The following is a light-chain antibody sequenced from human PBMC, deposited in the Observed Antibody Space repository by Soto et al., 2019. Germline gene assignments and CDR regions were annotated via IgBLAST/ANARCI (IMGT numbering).Light chain of an antibody. CDR2: GAS. CDR3: QQYNNWPPIT. V-gene: IGKV3-15*01. Sequence: EIVMTQSPATLSVSAGESATLSCRASQSVKFNLAWYQQKPGQAPRLLIYGASTRATGIPARFSGSGSDTEFALTISSLQSEDSAVYYCQQYNNWPPITFGQGTRLEIK. CDR1: QSVKFN. J-gene: IGKJ5*01.